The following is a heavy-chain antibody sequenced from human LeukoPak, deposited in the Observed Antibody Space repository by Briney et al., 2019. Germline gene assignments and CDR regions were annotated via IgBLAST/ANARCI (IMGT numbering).Heavy chain of an antibody. J-gene: IGHJ6*03. CDR1: GFTFSSYG. V-gene: IGHV3-48*01. D-gene: IGHD4-23*01. Sequence: GGSLRLSCAVSGFTFSSYGMNWVRQAPGKGLEWVSYISGSSDIIHYTESVKGRFTISRDNAKNAVYLQMNSLRAEDTAVYYCAREDEKKLPGSPDSHYYYYMDVWGKGTTVTVSS. CDR2: ISGSSDII. CDR3: AREDEKKLPGSPDSHYYYYMDV.